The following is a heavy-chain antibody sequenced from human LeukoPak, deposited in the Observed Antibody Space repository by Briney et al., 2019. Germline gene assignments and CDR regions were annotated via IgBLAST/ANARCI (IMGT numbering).Heavy chain of an antibody. CDR2: IKADGSGT. J-gene: IGHJ6*02. CDR1: GLTFGPYA. CDR3: ATWAFYHNLDV. D-gene: IGHD2/OR15-2a*01. V-gene: IGHV3-43*02. Sequence: GGALGLPCEALGLTFGPYAMNWFRQGPGRGLDWVSVIKADGSGTFYADSVRGRFTTSRDNSKNSLYLQMNSLTSEDTALYYCATWAFYHNLDVWGQGTTVIVSS.